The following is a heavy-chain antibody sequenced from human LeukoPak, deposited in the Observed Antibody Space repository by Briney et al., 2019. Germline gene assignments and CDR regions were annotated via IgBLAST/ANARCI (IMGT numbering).Heavy chain of an antibody. D-gene: IGHD1-14*01. CDR1: GFTFSSYA. V-gene: IGHV3-23*01. CDR3: AKETALTGAADS. J-gene: IGHJ4*02. Sequence: GGSLRLSCAASGFTFSSYAMSWVRQAPGKGLEWVAPTSADAVTTAYADSVKGRFTISRDRSKNTLYLQMNSLRVEDTAVYYCAKETALTGAADSWGQGTLVTVSS. CDR2: TSADAVTT.